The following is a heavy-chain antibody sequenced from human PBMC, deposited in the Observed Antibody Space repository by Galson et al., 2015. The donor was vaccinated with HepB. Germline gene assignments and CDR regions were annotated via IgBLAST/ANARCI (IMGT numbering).Heavy chain of an antibody. D-gene: IGHD3-22*01. CDR2: ISYDGSNK. CDR3: AKVGSSGYWPDY. Sequence: SLRLSCAASGFTFSSYGMHWVRQAPGKGLEWVAVISYDGSNKYYADSVKGRFTISRDNSKNTLYLQMNSLRAEDTAVYYCAKVGSSGYWPDYWGQGTLVTVSS. J-gene: IGHJ4*02. V-gene: IGHV3-30*18. CDR1: GFTFSSYG.